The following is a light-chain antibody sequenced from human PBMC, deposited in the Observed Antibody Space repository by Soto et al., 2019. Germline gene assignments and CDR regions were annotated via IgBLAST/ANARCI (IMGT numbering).Light chain of an antibody. V-gene: IGKV3-20*01. CDR2: GAS. CDR3: QQYDNSPLT. J-gene: IGKJ4*01. Sequence: DIVLTQSPGTLSLPPGERAALSCRASQSVSSSYLAWYQQKPGQAPRLPIYGASNRATGIPDRFSGSGSGTDFTLTISRLEPEDFAVYYCQQYDNSPLTFGGGTKVEIK. CDR1: QSVSSSY.